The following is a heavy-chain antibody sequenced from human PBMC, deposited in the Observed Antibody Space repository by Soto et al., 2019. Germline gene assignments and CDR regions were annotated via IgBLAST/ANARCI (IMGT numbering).Heavy chain of an antibody. J-gene: IGHJ2*01. CDR2: ITGTGSYA. Sequence: GGSLRLSCSASGFSFKDYYMSWIRQAPGKGLEWVAYITGTGSYATYADSVKGRFTVSRDNAKTSLYLEMNSLRVDDTAVYYCARDLLFQHFFDLWGRGTLVTVSS. CDR3: ARDLLFQHFFDL. CDR1: GFSFKDYY. D-gene: IGHD2-21*01. V-gene: IGHV3-11*06.